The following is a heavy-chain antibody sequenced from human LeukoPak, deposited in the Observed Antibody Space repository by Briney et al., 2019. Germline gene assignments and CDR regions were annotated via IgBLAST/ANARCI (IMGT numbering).Heavy chain of an antibody. Sequence: GGSLRLSCAVSGVTVSSNHMSWVPQAPGKGLEWVSAIYSGGGTYYADSVKGRFTLSRDNSKNTLYLQMNSLRAEDTAVYYCVRDASWGQGTLVTVSS. CDR1: GVTVSSNH. V-gene: IGHV3-66*01. CDR2: IYSGGGT. CDR3: VRDAS. J-gene: IGHJ4*02.